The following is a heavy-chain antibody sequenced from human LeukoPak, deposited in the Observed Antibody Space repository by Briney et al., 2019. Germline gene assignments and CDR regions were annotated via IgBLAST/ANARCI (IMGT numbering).Heavy chain of an antibody. CDR1: GFTFSNYG. V-gene: IGHV3-33*07. CDR3: ARGYSSRDRVGDFDY. Sequence: GRSLRLSCAASGFTFSNYGMFWVRQAPGMALEWVAVIWNDASHEYYADSVKGRFSISRDNSKNTLYLQMNSLRAEDTAIYYCARGYSSRDRVGDFDYWGQGTLVTVSS. D-gene: IGHD1-26*01. CDR2: IWNDASHE. J-gene: IGHJ4*02.